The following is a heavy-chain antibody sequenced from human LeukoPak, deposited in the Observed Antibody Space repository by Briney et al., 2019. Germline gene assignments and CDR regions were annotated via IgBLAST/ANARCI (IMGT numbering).Heavy chain of an antibody. V-gene: IGHV4-34*01. D-gene: IGHD4-11*01. CDR3: ARGYYSNYVGDFDY. CDR2: INHSGST. J-gene: IGHJ4*02. Sequence: SETLSLTCAVYGGSFSGYYWSWIRQPPGKGLEWIGEINHSGSTNYNPSFKSRVTISVDTSKNQFSLKLSSVTAADTAVYYCARGYYSNYVGDFDYWGQGTLVTVSS. CDR1: GGSFSGYY.